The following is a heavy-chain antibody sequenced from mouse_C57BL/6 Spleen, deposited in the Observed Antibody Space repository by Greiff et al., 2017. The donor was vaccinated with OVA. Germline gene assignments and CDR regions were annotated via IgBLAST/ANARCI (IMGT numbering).Heavy chain of an antibody. D-gene: IGHD1-1*01. CDR1: GFTFSSYG. CDR2: ISSGGSYT. CDR3: ASLYGSSSWFAY. Sequence: EVKVVESGGDLVKPGGSLKLSCAASGFTFSSYGMSWVRQTPDKRLEWVATISSGGSYTYYPDSVKGRFTISRDNAKNTLYLQMSSLKSEDTAMYYCASLYGSSSWFAYWGQGTLVTVSA. V-gene: IGHV5-6*01. J-gene: IGHJ3*01.